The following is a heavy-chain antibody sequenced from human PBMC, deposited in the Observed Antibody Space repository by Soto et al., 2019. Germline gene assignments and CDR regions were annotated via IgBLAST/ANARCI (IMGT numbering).Heavy chain of an antibody. CDR1: GESISSSNW. J-gene: IGHJ6*02. V-gene: IGHV4-4*02. D-gene: IGHD3-3*01. CDR2: IYHSGNT. Sequence: SETLSLTCAVSGESISSSNWWSWVRQPPGKGLEWIGEIYHSGNTKYNPSLKSRVTISVDKSKNQFSLKLNSVTAADTAVYYCARENAFWSGPNGLDVWGQGTTVTVSS. CDR3: ARENAFWSGPNGLDV.